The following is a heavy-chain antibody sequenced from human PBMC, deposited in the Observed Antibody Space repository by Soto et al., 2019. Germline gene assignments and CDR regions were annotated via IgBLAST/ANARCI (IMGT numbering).Heavy chain of an antibody. J-gene: IGHJ6*03. CDR2: ISAYNGNT. D-gene: IGHD3-9*01. V-gene: IGHV1-18*01. Sequence: ASVKVSCKASGYTFTSYGISWVRQAPGQGLEWMGWISAYNGNTNYAQKLQGRVTMTTDTSTSTAYMELRSLRSDDTAVYYCARLRYFDWSYQNYYYYYYMDVWGKGTTVTVSS. CDR3: ARLRYFDWSYQNYYYYYYMDV. CDR1: GYTFTSYG.